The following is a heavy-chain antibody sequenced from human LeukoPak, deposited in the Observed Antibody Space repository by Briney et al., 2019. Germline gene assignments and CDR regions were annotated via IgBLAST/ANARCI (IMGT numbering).Heavy chain of an antibody. V-gene: IGHV3-53*01. CDR2: IYSGGST. CDR1: GFTVSSKY. D-gene: IGHD3-10*01. Sequence: GGSLRLSCAASGFTVSSKYMSWVRQAPGKGLEWVSVIYSGGSTYYADSVKGRFTISRDNSKNTLYLQMNSLRAEDTAVYYCARVSSGSLCFGYWGQGTLVTVSS. J-gene: IGHJ4*02. CDR3: ARVSSGSLCFGY.